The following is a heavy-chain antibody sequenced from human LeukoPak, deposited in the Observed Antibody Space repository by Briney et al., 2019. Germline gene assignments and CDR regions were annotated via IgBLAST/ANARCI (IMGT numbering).Heavy chain of an antibody. CDR3: ARDAGHQVSRRNYYAMDV. CDR1: SGSISSSTYY. V-gene: IGHV4-39*07. Sequence: SETLSLTCTVSSGSISSSTYYWGWVRQPPGKGLEWIGSMYYSGSTYYSPSLKSRVTISVDTSKNQFSLKLSSVTAADTAVYYCARDAGHQVSRRNYYAMDVWGQGTTVTVSS. CDR2: MYYSGST. D-gene: IGHD2-2*01. J-gene: IGHJ6*02.